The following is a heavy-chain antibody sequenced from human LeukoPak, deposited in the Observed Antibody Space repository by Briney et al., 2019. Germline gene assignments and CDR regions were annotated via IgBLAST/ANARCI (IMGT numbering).Heavy chain of an antibody. J-gene: IGHJ4*02. CDR2: IYHSGST. CDR1: GGSISSGGYS. CDR3: ARTYPNSGSVDY. Sequence: SETLSLTCTVSGGSISSGGYSWSWIRQPPGKGLEWIGYIYHSGSTYYNPSLKSRVTISVDRSKNQFSLKLSSVTAADTAVYYCARTYPNSGSVDYWGQGTLVTVSS. V-gene: IGHV4-30-2*01. D-gene: IGHD1-26*01.